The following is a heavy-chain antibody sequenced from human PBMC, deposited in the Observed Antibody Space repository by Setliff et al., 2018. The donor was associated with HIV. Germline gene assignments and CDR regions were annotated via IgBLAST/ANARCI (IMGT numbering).Heavy chain of an antibody. CDR3: ARGDGYSGYDDY. Sequence: ASETLSLTCTVSGGSISISDWSWIRQPPGKGLEWIGYIYYSGSTNYNPSLKSRVTISVDTSKNQFSLKLSSVTAADTAVYYCARGDGYSGYDDYWGQGTLVTVSS. CDR2: IYYSGST. V-gene: IGHV4-59*01. J-gene: IGHJ4*02. D-gene: IGHD5-12*01. CDR1: GGSISISD.